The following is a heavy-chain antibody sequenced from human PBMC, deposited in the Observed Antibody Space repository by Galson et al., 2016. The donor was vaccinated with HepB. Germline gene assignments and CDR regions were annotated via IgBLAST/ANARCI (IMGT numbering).Heavy chain of an antibody. J-gene: IGHJ4*02. CDR3: ARISVRVGHDY. Sequence: SETLSLTCAVYGGSFRGYYWSWIRQPPGKGLEWIGEINHSGNTNYTPSLKSRVTITVDTSKNQFSLTLRSVTAADKALYYCARISVRVGHDYWGQGTLVTGSS. D-gene: IGHD1-26*01. V-gene: IGHV4-34*01. CDR1: GGSFRGYY. CDR2: INHSGNT.